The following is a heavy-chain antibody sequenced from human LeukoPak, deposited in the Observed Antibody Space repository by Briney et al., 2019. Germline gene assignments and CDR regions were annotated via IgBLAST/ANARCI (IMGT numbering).Heavy chain of an antibody. Sequence: GGSLRLSCAASRFSFSNYWMHWVRQAPGKGLVWVSRVKSDGSNPSYADSVKGRFTVSRDNAENMLYLQMNTLGAEDTAVYYCARDIVSGSGSLDYWGQGTLVTVSS. CDR3: ARDIVSGSGSLDY. CDR2: VKSDGSNP. CDR1: RFSFSNYW. D-gene: IGHD3-10*01. J-gene: IGHJ4*02. V-gene: IGHV3-74*01.